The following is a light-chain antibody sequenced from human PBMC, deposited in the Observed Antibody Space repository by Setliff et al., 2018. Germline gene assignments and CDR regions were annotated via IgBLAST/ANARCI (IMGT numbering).Light chain of an antibody. CDR1: GSDVNDYNF. V-gene: IGLV2-8*01. J-gene: IGLJ1*01. CDR3: SSYAGSNHFV. Sequence: QSALAQPASVSGSPGQSITIACTGLGSDVNDYNFVSWYQQHPGKAPKLMIYDVSKRPSGVPDRFSGSKSGNTASLTVSGLQAEDEADYYCSSYAGSNHFVFGTGTKV. CDR2: DVS.